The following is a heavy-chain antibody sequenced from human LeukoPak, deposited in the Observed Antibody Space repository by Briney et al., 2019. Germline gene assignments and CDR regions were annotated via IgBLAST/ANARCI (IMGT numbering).Heavy chain of an antibody. Sequence: GESLKISCKGSGYSFTSYWIGWVRQMPGKGLEWMGITYPGDSDTRYSPSFQGQVTISTDKSISTAYLQWSSLKASDTAMYYCARSLRNLRIVGATAAWFDPWGQGTLVTVSS. J-gene: IGHJ5*02. V-gene: IGHV5-51*01. CDR2: TYPGDSDT. CDR1: GYSFTSYW. D-gene: IGHD1-26*01. CDR3: ARSLRNLRIVGATAAWFDP.